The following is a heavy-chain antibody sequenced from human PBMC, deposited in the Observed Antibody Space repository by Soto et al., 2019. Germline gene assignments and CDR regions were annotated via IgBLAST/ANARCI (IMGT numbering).Heavy chain of an antibody. CDR3: AKGRLAVGSDWFDS. Sequence: GGSLRLSCAASGFTFYSHAMIWVRQAPGKGLEWVSAIASDGGDTYYADFVKGRFTMSRDNSKNTLYLQMRSLTAEDTALYFCAKGRLAVGSDWFDSWGPGTLVTVSS. CDR2: IASDGGDT. J-gene: IGHJ5*01. D-gene: IGHD1-26*01. V-gene: IGHV3-23*01. CDR1: GFTFYSHA.